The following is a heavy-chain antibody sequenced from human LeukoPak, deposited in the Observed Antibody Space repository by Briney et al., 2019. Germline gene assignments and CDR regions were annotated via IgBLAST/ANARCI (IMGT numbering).Heavy chain of an antibody. CDR1: GFTFSSYS. CDR3: ARVNTYYDFWSGLSGWFDP. Sequence: GGSLRLSCAASGFTFSSYSMNWVRQAPGKGLEWVSSISSSSSYIYYADSVKGQFTISRDNAKNSLYLQMNSLRAEDTAVYYCARVNTYYDFWSGLSGWFDPWGQGTLVTVSS. D-gene: IGHD3-3*01. CDR2: ISSSSSYI. J-gene: IGHJ5*02. V-gene: IGHV3-21*01.